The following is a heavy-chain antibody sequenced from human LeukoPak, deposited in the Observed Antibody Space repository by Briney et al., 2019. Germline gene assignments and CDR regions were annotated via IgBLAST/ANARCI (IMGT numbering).Heavy chain of an antibody. CDR2: IYTSGST. CDR3: ARETRDSSWFDY. Sequence: SETLFLTCTVSGGSISSYYWSWIRQPAGKGLEWIGRIYTSGSTNYNPSLKSRVTMSVDTSKNQFSLKLSSVTAADTAVYYCARETRDSSWFDYWGQGTLVTVSS. J-gene: IGHJ4*02. D-gene: IGHD6-13*01. CDR1: GGSISSYY. V-gene: IGHV4-4*07.